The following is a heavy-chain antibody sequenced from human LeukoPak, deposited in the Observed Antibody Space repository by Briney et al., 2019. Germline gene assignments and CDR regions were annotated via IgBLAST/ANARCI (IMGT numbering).Heavy chain of an antibody. Sequence: GASVKVSCKASGYTFTGYYMHWVRQAPGQGLEWMGWINPNSGGTNYAQKFQGRVTMTRDTSISTAYMELSRLRSDDTAVYYCASGEDYYGSGSSPFDYWGQGTLVTVSS. D-gene: IGHD3-10*01. CDR3: ASGEDYYGSGSSPFDY. CDR2: INPNSGGT. CDR1: GYTFTGYY. J-gene: IGHJ4*02. V-gene: IGHV1-2*02.